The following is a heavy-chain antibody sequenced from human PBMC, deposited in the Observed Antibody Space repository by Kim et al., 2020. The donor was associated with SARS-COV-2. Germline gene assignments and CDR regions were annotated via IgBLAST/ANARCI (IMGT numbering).Heavy chain of an antibody. CDR2: INSDGRST. V-gene: IGHV3-74*01. CDR1: GFTFSTYW. CDR3: AREADCSSTSCSSRATNFDY. D-gene: IGHD2-2*01. J-gene: IGHJ4*02. Sequence: GGSLRLSCAAPGFTFSTYWMHWVRQAPGKGLVWVSRINSDGRSTSYADSVKGRFTISRDPANNTLYLQMKSLRDEDTAVYYCAREADCSSTSCSSRATNFDYWGQGTLVTVSS.